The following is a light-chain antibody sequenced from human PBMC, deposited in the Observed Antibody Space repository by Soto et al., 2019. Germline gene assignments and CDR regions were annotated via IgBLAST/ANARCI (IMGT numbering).Light chain of an antibody. CDR3: EQYGSSPRT. CDR2: GAS. Sequence: EIVMTQSPATLSVSPGERATLSCRASQSVNIYLAWYQQKPGQAPRLLIYGASTRATGIPARFSGSGSGTDFTLTISRLEPEDSAVYYCEQYGSSPRTFGQGTKVDVK. V-gene: IGKV3-20*01. CDR1: QSVNIY. J-gene: IGKJ1*01.